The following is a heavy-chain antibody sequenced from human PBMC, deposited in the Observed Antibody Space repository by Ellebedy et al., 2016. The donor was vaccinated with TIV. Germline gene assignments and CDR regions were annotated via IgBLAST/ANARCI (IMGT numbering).Heavy chain of an antibody. V-gene: IGHV4-59*01. D-gene: IGHD5-24*01. CDR2: MYYSGST. CDR1: GGSIRSYY. Sequence: MPSETLSLTCTVSGGSIRSYYWSWIRQPPGKGLAWLAYMYYSGSTTYNPSLKSRVSISVDTSKNQFSLTVTSVTAADTAIYYCARGEMTTNKAGIWGQGTMVTVSS. J-gene: IGHJ3*02. CDR3: ARGEMTTNKAGI.